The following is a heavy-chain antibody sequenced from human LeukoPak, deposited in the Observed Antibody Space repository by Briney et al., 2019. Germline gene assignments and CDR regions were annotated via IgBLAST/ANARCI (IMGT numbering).Heavy chain of an antibody. CDR1: GFTFSSYA. J-gene: IGHJ4*02. Sequence: GGSLRLSCATSGFTFSSYAMHWVRQAPGKGLEWVAVISYDGSNKYYADSVKGRFTISRDNSKNTLYLQMNSLRAEDTAVYYCASLPDSSSWYRNYFDYWGQGTLVTVSP. V-gene: IGHV3-30-3*01. CDR2: ISYDGSNK. D-gene: IGHD6-13*01. CDR3: ASLPDSSSWYRNYFDY.